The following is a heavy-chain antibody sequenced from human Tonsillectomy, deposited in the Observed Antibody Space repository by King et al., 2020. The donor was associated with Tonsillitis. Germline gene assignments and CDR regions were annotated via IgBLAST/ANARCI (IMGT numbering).Heavy chain of an antibody. V-gene: IGHV3-33*01. CDR1: GFTFSSYG. D-gene: IGHD5-24*01. J-gene: IGHJ3*02. CDR2: IWYDGSNK. Sequence: VQLVESGGGVVQPGRSLRLSCAASGFTFSSYGMHWVRQAPGKGLEWVALIWYDGSNKFYADSVKGRFSISRDKSKNTLYLQMNSLRAEDTAVYYCARQSTEGRRLQLLLGAFDNW. CDR3: ARQSTEGRRLQLLLGAFDN.